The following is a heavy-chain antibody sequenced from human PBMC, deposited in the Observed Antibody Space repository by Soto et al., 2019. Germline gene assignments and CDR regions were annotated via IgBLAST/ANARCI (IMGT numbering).Heavy chain of an antibody. Sequence: GGSLRLSCVVSGFIPSSYGMSWVRQAPGKGLEWVSGISGSGGATSYAGSVKGRFTISRDNSKNTLYLQMNSLSAEDTAIYYCAKDAIMVSSSFNYFDFWGQGALVTVSS. CDR2: ISGSGGAT. D-gene: IGHD6-13*01. CDR1: GFIPSSYG. J-gene: IGHJ4*02. V-gene: IGHV3-23*01. CDR3: AKDAIMVSSSFNYFDF.